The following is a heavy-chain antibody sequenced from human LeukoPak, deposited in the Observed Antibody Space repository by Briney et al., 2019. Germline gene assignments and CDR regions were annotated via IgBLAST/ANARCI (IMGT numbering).Heavy chain of an antibody. V-gene: IGHV1-8*01. Sequence: GASVKVSCKASGYTFTSYDINWVRQATGQGLEWMGWMNPNSGNTGYAQKFQGRVTMTRNTSISTAYMELSGLRSEDTAVYYCARKRTAMAKQNWFDPWGQGTLVTVSS. J-gene: IGHJ5*02. D-gene: IGHD5-18*01. CDR1: GYTFTSYD. CDR3: ARKRTAMAKQNWFDP. CDR2: MNPNSGNT.